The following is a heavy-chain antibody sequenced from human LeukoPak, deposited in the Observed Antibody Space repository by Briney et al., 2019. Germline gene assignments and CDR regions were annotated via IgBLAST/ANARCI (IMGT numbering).Heavy chain of an antibody. V-gene: IGHV4-61*02. CDR3: AARRIAQLWLDGMDV. CDR2: IYTSGST. Sequence: KPSETLSLTCTVSGGSISSGSYYWSWIRQPAGKGLEWIGRIYTSGSTNYNPSLKSRVTISVDTSKNQFSLKLSSVTAADTAVYYCAARRIAQLWLDGMDVWGQGTTVTVSS. CDR1: GGSISSGSYY. J-gene: IGHJ6*02. D-gene: IGHD5-18*01.